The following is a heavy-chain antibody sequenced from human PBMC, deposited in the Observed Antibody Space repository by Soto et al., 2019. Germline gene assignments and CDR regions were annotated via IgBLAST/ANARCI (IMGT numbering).Heavy chain of an antibody. CDR1: GYTFNSYG. CDR2: ISAYNGNT. Sequence: QVQLVQSGGEVKKPGASVKVSCKASGYTFNSYGISWVRQAPGQGLEWMGWISAYNGNTKYAQKLQGRVTMTTDTSTSTAYMELRSLRSDDTAVYYCARDGEYYGSVSYSYWFDPWGQGTLVTVSS. D-gene: IGHD3-10*01. CDR3: ARDGEYYGSVSYSYWFDP. V-gene: IGHV1-18*04. J-gene: IGHJ5*02.